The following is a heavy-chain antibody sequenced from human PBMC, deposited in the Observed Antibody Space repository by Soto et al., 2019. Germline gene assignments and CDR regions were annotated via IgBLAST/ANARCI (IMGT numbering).Heavy chain of an antibody. CDR3: ANLAKNYYHYMDV. J-gene: IGHJ6*03. CDR2: ISTSGSST. Sequence: LRLSCAASGFSFSDSYMSWIRQAPGKGLEWVSLISTSGSSTDYADSVKGRFTISRDDAKNSLSLQMNSLRAEDTAVYYCANLAKNYYHYMDVWGKGTTVTVSS. D-gene: IGHD1-26*01. CDR1: GFSFSDSY. V-gene: IGHV3-11*01.